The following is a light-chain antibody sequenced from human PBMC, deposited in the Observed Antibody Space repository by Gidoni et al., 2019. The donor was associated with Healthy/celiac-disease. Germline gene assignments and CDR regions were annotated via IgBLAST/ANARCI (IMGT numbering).Light chain of an antibody. CDR2: QDS. CDR1: KLGDKY. Sequence: ITCSGDKLGDKYACWYQQKPGQSTVLVIYQDSKRPAGIPERFSRSNSGNTATLTISGTEAMDEADYYCQAWDSSSVVFGGGTKLTVL. CDR3: QAWDSSSVV. V-gene: IGLV3-1*01. J-gene: IGLJ2*01.